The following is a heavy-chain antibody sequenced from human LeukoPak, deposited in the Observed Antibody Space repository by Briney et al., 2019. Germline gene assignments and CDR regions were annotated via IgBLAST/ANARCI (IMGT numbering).Heavy chain of an antibody. J-gene: IGHJ3*02. Sequence: GASVKVSCKASGDTSGSYAMNWVRQAPGQGLEWVARIIPLLGITNHAQKLQGRVTVNADTSTNTVYMKLSSLRPDDTAVYYCARARSRITFGGIRHALDIWGQGTLVTVSS. V-gene: IGHV1-69*04. CDR2: IIPLLGIT. CDR3: ARARSRITFGGIRHALDI. CDR1: GDTSGSYA. D-gene: IGHD3-16*01.